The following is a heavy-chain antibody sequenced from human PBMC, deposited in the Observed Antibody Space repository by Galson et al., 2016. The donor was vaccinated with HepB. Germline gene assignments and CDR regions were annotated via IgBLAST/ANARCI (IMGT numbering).Heavy chain of an antibody. D-gene: IGHD1-26*01. V-gene: IGHV3-74*01. CDR3: ARGGLVGARPGGDWFDP. J-gene: IGHJ5*02. CDR2: INSDGSSA. Sequence: SLRLSCAASGITFSSYWMHWVRQAPGKGLVWVSRINSDGSSASYADSVKGRFTISRDNAKNTVYLQMNSLRAEDTAVYYCARGGLVGARPGGDWFDPWGQGTLVIVSS. CDR1: GITFSSYW.